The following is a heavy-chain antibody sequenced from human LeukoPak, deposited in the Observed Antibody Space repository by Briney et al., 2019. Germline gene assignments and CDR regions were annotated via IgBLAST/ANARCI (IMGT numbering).Heavy chain of an antibody. CDR3: ARGGGKAAAGTH. Sequence: GGSLRLSCVASGFSFSDSVIHWVRQAPGKGLEWVANIKQDGSEKYYVDSVKGRFTISRDNAKNSLYLQMNSLRAEDTAVYYCARGGGKAAAGTHWGQGTLVTVSS. CDR2: IKQDGSEK. J-gene: IGHJ4*02. D-gene: IGHD6-13*01. CDR1: GFSFSDSV. V-gene: IGHV3-7*01.